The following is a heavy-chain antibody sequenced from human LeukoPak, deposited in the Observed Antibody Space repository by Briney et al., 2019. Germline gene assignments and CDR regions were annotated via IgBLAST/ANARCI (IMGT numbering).Heavy chain of an antibody. CDR2: INWNGGST. V-gene: IGHV3-20*01. J-gene: IGHJ5*02. CDR1: RFTFSSYA. CDR3: ARDGRHYYGSGSYYLDWFNP. D-gene: IGHD3-10*01. Sequence: GGSLRLSCAASRFTFSSYAMSWVRQAPGKGLEWVSGINWNGGSTGYADSVKGRFTISRDNAKKSLYLQMNNLRAEDTAFYHCARDGRHYYGSGSYYLDWFNPWGQGTLVTVSS.